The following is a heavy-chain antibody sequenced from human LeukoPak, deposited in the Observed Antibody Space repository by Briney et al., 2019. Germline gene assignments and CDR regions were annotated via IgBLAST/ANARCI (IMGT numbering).Heavy chain of an antibody. D-gene: IGHD1-7*01. CDR1: GGSISSYY. CDR3: ARGSEDNWNSEDY. J-gene: IGHJ4*02. V-gene: IGHV4-59*01. Sequence: SETLSLTCTVSGGSISSYYWSWIRQPPGKGLEWIGYIYYSGSTNYNPSLKSRVTISVDTSKNQFSLKLSSVTAADTAVYYCARGSEDNWNSEDYWGQGTLVTVSS. CDR2: IYYSGST.